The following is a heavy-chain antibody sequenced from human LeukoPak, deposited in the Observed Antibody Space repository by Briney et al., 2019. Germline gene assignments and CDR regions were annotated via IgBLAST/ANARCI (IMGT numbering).Heavy chain of an antibody. CDR1: GGTFSSHA. CDR3: ARDQGRELFGWDAFDI. D-gene: IGHD1-26*01. V-gene: IGHV1-69*06. CDR2: IIPIFGTT. J-gene: IGHJ3*02. Sequence: SVKVSCKASGGTFSSHAISWVRQAPGQGLEWMGGIIPIFGTTNYTQKFQGRVTITADKSTNTAYMELSNLRSEDTAMYYCARDQGRELFGWDAFDIWGQGTMVTVSS.